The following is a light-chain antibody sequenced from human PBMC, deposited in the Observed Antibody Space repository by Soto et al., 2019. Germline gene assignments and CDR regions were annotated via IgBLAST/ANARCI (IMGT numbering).Light chain of an antibody. CDR1: NLGEKY. V-gene: IGLV3-1*01. CDR3: QAWDSSTYV. Sequence: SYELTQPPSVSVSPGQTASITCSGENLGEKYACWYQQKPGQSPVLVIYQDTKRPSGIPERFSGSNSGNTATLTISGTQAMDEADYYCQAWDSSTYVFGAGTKVTVL. J-gene: IGLJ1*01. CDR2: QDT.